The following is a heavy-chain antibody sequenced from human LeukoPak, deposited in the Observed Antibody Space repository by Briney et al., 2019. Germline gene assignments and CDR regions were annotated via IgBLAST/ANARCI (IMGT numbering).Heavy chain of an antibody. J-gene: IGHJ4*02. V-gene: IGHV3-23*01. Sequence: GGSLRLSCAGSGFTFSSYAMSWVRQAPGKGLEWVSAISDTGATTYDADSVKGRFTISRDNAKSTLYLQMNSLRAEDTAVYYCARGGSLGYWGQGTLVTVSS. CDR2: ISDTGATT. CDR3: ARGGSLGY. CDR1: GFTFSSYA. D-gene: IGHD6-19*01.